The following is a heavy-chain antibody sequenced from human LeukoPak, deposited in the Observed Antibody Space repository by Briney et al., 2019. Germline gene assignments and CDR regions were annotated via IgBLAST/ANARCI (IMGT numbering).Heavy chain of an antibody. CDR3: ARHPPIAAAYGY. CDR2: IYHSGST. CDR1: GYSISSGYY. D-gene: IGHD6-13*01. J-gene: IGHJ4*02. V-gene: IGHV4-38-2*01. Sequence: PSETLSLTCAVSGYSISSGYYWGWIRQPPGKGLEWIGSIYHSGSTYYNPSLKSRVTISVDTSKNQFSLKLSSVTAADTAVYYCARHPPIAAAYGYWGQGTLVTVSS.